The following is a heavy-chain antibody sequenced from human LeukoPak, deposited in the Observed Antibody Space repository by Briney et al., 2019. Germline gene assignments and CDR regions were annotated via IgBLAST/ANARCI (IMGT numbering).Heavy chain of an antibody. D-gene: IGHD1-26*01. V-gene: IGHV1-69*13. CDR2: IIPIFGTA. CDR3: AREGGSYYGSQYDY. Sequence: ASVKVSCKASGGTFSSYAISWVRQAPGQGLEWMGGIIPIFGTANYAQKFQGRVTITADESTSTAYMELSSLRSEDTAVYNCAREGGSYYGSQYDYWGQGTLVTVSS. J-gene: IGHJ4*02. CDR1: GGTFSSYA.